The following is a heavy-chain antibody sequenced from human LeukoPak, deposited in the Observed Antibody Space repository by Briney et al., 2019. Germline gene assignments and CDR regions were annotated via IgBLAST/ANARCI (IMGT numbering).Heavy chain of an antibody. J-gene: IGHJ4*02. Sequence: ASVKVSCKASGYTFTSYGISWVRQAPGQGLEWMGWISAYNGNTNYAQKLQGRVTMTTDTSTSTAYMELRSLRSDDTAAYYCARGLEWELPSGFDYWGQGTLVTVSS. V-gene: IGHV1-18*01. CDR1: GYTFTSYG. CDR3: ARGLEWELPSGFDY. D-gene: IGHD1-26*01. CDR2: ISAYNGNT.